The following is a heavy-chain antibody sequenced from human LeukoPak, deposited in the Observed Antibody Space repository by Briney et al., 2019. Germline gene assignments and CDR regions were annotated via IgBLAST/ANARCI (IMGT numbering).Heavy chain of an antibody. CDR1: GGAFSSYA. CDR2: IIPIFGTA. J-gene: IGHJ4*02. CDR3: ARVRDIVLMVYDPALNY. D-gene: IGHD2-8*01. V-gene: IGHV1-69*13. Sequence: SVKVSCKASGGAFSSYAISWVRQAPGQGLEWMGGIIPIFGTANYAQKFQGRVTITADESTSTAYMELSSLRSEDTAVYYCARVRDIVLMVYDPALNYWGQGTLVTFSS.